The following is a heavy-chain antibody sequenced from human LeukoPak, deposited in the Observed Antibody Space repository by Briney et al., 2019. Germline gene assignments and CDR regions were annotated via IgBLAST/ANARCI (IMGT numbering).Heavy chain of an antibody. V-gene: IGHV4-59*01. J-gene: IGHJ3*01. CDR3: ARISSSNWYNERGAFDV. D-gene: IGHD6-13*01. Sequence: YPSETLSLTCAVYGGSFSGYYWSWVRQPPGKGLEWIGFVYYTGSTNYSPSLKSRVTISVDTSKNQFSLKLSSVTAADTAVYYCARISSSNWYNERGAFDVWGQGTMVTVSS. CDR1: GGSFSGYY. CDR2: VYYTGST.